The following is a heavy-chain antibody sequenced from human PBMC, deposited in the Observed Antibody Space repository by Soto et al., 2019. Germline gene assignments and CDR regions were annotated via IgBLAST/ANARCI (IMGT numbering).Heavy chain of an antibody. J-gene: IGHJ6*03. V-gene: IGHV4-59*01. CDR2: IYYSGGT. Sequence: PSETLSLTCTVSGCSINNYYWTWIRQPPGRGLEWIGYIYYSGGTNYNPSLKRRLTISVDTSKNQFSLQLSSVTAADTAVYFCARIQGDYYHYYYMDVWGKGTTVTVSS. CDR1: GCSINNYY. CDR3: ARIQGDYYHYYYMDV.